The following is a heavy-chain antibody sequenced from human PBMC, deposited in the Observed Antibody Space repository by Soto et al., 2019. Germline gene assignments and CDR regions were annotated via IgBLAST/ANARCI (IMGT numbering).Heavy chain of an antibody. J-gene: IGHJ5*02. V-gene: IGHV3-23*01. Sequence: EVQLLQSGGGLVQPGGSLRLSCAASGFTFSDYAMSWIRQAPGEGLKWVSSIHGPGDSAYYADSVKGRFSVSRDNSESTLVLQMEGLRVDDTAVYYCVKDGVPYNGQWACFDLWGQGTLVTVSS. CDR2: IHGPGDSA. D-gene: IGHD3-3*01. CDR1: GFTFSDYA. CDR3: VKDGVPYNGQWACFDL.